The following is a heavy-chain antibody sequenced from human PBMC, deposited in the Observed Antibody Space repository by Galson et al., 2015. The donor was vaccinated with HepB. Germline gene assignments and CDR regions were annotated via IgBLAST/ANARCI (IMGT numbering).Heavy chain of an antibody. D-gene: IGHD6-19*01. CDR1: GYRFTTYW. Sequence: QSGAEVKKPGDSLKISCKGSGYRFTTYWIGWVRQMPGKGLEWMGIIYPGDPDTRYSPSFQGQVTMSADKSISTAYLRWSSLKASDTAMYYCARPVYSSGWYLDYWGQGTLVTVSS. CDR3: ARPVYSSGWYLDY. CDR2: IYPGDPDT. J-gene: IGHJ4*02. V-gene: IGHV5-51*01.